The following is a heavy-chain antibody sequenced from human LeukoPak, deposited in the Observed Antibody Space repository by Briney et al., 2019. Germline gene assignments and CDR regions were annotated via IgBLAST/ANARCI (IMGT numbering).Heavy chain of an antibody. J-gene: IGHJ6*02. CDR2: IYSGGST. D-gene: IGHD2-2*01. Sequence: GGSLRLSCAASGFTVSSNYMSWVRQAPGKGLEWVSVIYSGGSTYYADSVKGRFTISRHNSKNTLYLQMNSLRAEDTAVYYCARGLRYCSSTSCTQGGYYYYYDMDVWGQGTTVTLSS. CDR1: GFTVSSNY. V-gene: IGHV3-53*04. CDR3: ARGLRYCSSTSCTQGGYYYYYDMDV.